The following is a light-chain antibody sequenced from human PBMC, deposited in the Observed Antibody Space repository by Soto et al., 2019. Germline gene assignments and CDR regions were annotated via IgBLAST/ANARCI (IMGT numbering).Light chain of an antibody. CDR2: AAS. V-gene: IGKV1-5*01. CDR3: QQCGSSST. J-gene: IGKJ5*01. CDR1: QSIGTW. Sequence: DIQMTQSPSTLSASVGDRVTITCRASQSIGTWVAWYQQKPGKAPKLLIYAASSLQSGVPSRFSGSGSGTDFTLTISRLEPEDFAVYYCQQCGSSSTFGQGTRLEI.